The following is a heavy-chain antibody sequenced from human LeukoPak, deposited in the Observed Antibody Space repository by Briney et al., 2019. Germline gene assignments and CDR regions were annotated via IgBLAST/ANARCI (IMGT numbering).Heavy chain of an antibody. J-gene: IGHJ4*02. CDR3: ARASIAAAGIANDY. V-gene: IGHV4-34*01. D-gene: IGHD6-13*01. CDR1: GGSFSGYY. Sequence: SETLSLTCAVYGGSFSGYYWSWIRQPPGKGLEWIGEINHSGSTNYNPSLKSRVTISVDTSKNQFSLKLSSVTAADTAVYYCARASIAAAGIANDYWGQGTLVTVSS. CDR2: INHSGST.